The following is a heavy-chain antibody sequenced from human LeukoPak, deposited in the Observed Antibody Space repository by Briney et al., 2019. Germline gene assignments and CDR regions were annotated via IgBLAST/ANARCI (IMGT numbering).Heavy chain of an antibody. CDR2: ISGSNSYI. Sequence: KAGGSLRLSCAASGFTFSSYTMRWIRQAPGKGLEWASSISGSNSYIFYADSVKGRFTVSRDNAKDSLYLQMNSLRAEDTAVYYCARALTTLTYEGYWGQGTLVTVSS. CDR1: GFTFSSYT. D-gene: IGHD1-1*01. CDR3: ARALTTLTYEGY. J-gene: IGHJ4*02. V-gene: IGHV3-21*01.